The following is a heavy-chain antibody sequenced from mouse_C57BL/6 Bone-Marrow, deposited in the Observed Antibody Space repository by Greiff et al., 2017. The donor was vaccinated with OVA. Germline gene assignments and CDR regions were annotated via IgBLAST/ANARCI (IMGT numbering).Heavy chain of an antibody. Sequence: EVKVVESGGGLVQPGGSLKLSCAASGFTFSDYYMYWVRQTPEQRLEWVAYISPGGGSTYYPDTVKGRFTISRDNAKNTLFLQISRLTSEDTAMDYCARKGNYEGAMDYWGQETSVAVSS. CDR3: ARKGNYEGAMDY. J-gene: IGHJ4*01. CDR2: ISPGGGST. CDR1: GFTFSDYY. D-gene: IGHD2-1*01. V-gene: IGHV5-12*01.